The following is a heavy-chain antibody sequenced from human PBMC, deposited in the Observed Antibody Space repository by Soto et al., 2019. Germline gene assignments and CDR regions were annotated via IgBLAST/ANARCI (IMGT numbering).Heavy chain of an antibody. CDR2: IIPIFGTA. Sequence: VWCKCRAGRFRSYAISWVRQAPGQGLEWMGGIIPIFGTANYAQKFQGRVTITADESTSTAYMELSSLRSEDTAVYYCARNRVGYCSSTRCYSEGEYWGQGT. CDR1: AGRFRSYA. CDR3: ARNRVGYCSSTRCYSEGEY. J-gene: IGHJ4*02. V-gene: IGHV1-69*01. D-gene: IGHD2-2*02.